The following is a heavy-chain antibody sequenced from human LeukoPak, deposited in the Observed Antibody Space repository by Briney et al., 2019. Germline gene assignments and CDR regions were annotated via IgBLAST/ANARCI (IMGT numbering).Heavy chain of an antibody. CDR1: GFTFSSYG. J-gene: IGHJ4*02. CDR3: AKSRGPPPYYFDY. CDR2: ISGSGGST. Sequence: GGSLRLSCAASGFTFSSYGMSWVRQAPGKGLEWVSAISGSGGSTYYADSVKGRFTISRDNSKNTLYLQMNSLRAEDTAVYYCAKSRGPPPYYFDYWGQGTLVTVSS. V-gene: IGHV3-23*01. D-gene: IGHD6-19*01.